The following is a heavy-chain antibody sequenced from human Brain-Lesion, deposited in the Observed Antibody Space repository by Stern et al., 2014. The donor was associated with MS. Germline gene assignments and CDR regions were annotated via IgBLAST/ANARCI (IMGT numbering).Heavy chain of an antibody. V-gene: IGHV4-39*01. D-gene: IGHD5-12*01. CDR2: IYYSGAT. Sequence: QVQLVESGPGLVKPSETLSLTCSVSGGSISSSTYYWGWIRQPPGKGLEWIGSIYYSGATYYNPSLKSRATLETSTNHFSLVLSPGTAADTAVYYCARHDGWLPHYWSQGTLVTVSS. CDR3: ARHDGWLPHY. CDR1: GGSISSSTYY. J-gene: IGHJ4*02.